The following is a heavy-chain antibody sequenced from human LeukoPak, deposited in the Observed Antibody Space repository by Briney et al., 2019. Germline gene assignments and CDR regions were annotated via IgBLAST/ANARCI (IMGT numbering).Heavy chain of an antibody. J-gene: IGHJ4*02. V-gene: IGHV1-8*01. CDR1: GYTFTSYD. Sequence: ASVKVSCKASGYTFTSYDINWVRQATGQGLEWMGWMNPNSGNTGYAQKFQGRVTMTRNTSISTAYMELSSLRSEDTAVYYCARGRQVLSMVRGVIIRPYYFDYWGQGTLVTVSS. CDR2: MNPNSGNT. CDR3: ARGRQVLSMVRGVIIRPYYFDY. D-gene: IGHD3-10*01.